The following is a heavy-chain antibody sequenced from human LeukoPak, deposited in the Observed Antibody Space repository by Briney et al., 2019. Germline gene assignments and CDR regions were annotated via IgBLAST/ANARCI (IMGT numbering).Heavy chain of an antibody. CDR1: GGSISSGSYY. D-gene: IGHD3-16*02. V-gene: IGHV4-61*02. J-gene: IGHJ5*02. CDR3: AITRPLEDYVWGSYRSDLNWFDP. CDR2: IYTSGST. Sequence: PSETLSLTCTVSGGSISSGSYYWSWIQQPAGKGLEWIGRIYTSGSTNYNPSLKSRVTMSVDTSKNQFSLKLSSVTAADTAVYYCAITRPLEDYVWGSYRSDLNWFDPWGQGTLVTVSS.